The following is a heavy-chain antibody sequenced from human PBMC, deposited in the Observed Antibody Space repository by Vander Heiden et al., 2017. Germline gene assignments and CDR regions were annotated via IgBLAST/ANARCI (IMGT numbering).Heavy chain of an antibody. V-gene: IGHV4-39*01. CDR2: INYSGST. CDR1: GGSFSGSGYY. J-gene: IGHJ4*02. D-gene: IGHD3-22*01. CDR3: ATLTYYYDSSGYYYPIY. Sequence: QLQLKESGPDLVKPSEPLSLTCILSGGSFSGSGYYWGWIRQAPGKGLEWIGSINYSGSTKYSPSLKSRVTISVDTSKNQFSLILSSVTAADTAVYYCATLTYYYDSSGYYYPIYWGQGALVTVSS.